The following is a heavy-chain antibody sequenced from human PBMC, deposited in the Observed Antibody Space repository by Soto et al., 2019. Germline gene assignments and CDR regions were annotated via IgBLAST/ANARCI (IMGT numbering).Heavy chain of an antibody. CDR2: ISSRGSTI. CDR1: GFTFSDYY. V-gene: IGHV3-11*01. J-gene: IGHJ3*02. CDR3: AREKKYDILTGYSPRAFDI. Sequence: GGSLRLSCAASGFTFSDYYMSWIRQAPGKGLEWGSYISSRGSTIYYADSVKGRFTISRDNAKNSLYLQMNSLRAEDTAVYYCAREKKYDILTGYSPRAFDIWGQGTMVTVSS. D-gene: IGHD3-9*01.